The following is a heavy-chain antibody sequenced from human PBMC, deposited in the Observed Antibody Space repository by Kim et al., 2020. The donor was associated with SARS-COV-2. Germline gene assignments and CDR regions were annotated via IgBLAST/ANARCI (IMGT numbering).Heavy chain of an antibody. D-gene: IGHD3-10*01. CDR3: ARGRRYYGSGSHDY. Sequence: ASVKVSCKASGYTFTSYAMHWVRQAPGQRLEWRGWINAGNCNTKYSQKFQGRVTITRDTSASTAYMELSSLRSEATAVYYCARGRRYYGSGSHDYWGQGTLVTVSS. J-gene: IGHJ4*02. CDR1: GYTFTSYA. CDR2: INAGNCNT. V-gene: IGHV1-3*01.